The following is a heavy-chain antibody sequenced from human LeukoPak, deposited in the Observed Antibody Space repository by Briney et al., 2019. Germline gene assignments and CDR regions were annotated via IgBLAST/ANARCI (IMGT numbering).Heavy chain of an antibody. CDR1: GYRFTNYW. D-gene: IGHD1-26*01. CDR3: AIRYSGSYNDY. J-gene: IGHJ4*02. Sequence: GESLKISCKGSGYRFTNYWIGWVRQMPGKGLEWMGSIYPRDSDTRYSPSFQGQVTISADKSISTAYLQWSGLKASDTAMYYCAIRYSGSYNDYWGQGTQVTVSS. CDR2: IYPRDSDT. V-gene: IGHV5-51*01.